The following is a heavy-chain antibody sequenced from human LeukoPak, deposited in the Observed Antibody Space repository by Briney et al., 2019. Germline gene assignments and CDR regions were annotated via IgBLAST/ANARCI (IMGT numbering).Heavy chain of an antibody. CDR2: IRYDGTNK. CDR3: VKDRVYSGSY. V-gene: IGHV3-30*02. J-gene: IGHJ4*01. D-gene: IGHD1-26*01. Sequence: PGGSLRLSCAASGLTFSRYAMYWVRQAPGKGLEWVAFIRYDGTNKYYGDSVKGRFTISRDNSMNMLYLQMNSLRAEDTAVYYCVKDRVYSGSYWGHGTLVTVSS. CDR1: GLTFSRYA.